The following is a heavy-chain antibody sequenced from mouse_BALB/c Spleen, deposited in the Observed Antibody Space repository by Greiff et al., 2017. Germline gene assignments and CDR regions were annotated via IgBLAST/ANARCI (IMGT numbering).Heavy chain of an antibody. CDR1: GFSLTSYG. D-gene: IGHD1-1*01. J-gene: IGHJ3*01. Sequence: QVQLKESGPGLVQPSQSLSITCTVSGFSLTSYGVHWVRQPPGKGLEWLGMIWGDGSTDYNSALKSRLSISKDNSKSQVFLKMNRLQTDDTAMYYCARYYGSSYEFAFWGQGTLVTVSA. CDR2: IWGDGST. V-gene: IGHV2-4*02. CDR3: ARYYGSSYEFAF.